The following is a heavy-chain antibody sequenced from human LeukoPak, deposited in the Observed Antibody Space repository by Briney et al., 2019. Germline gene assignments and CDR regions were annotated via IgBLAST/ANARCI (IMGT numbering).Heavy chain of an antibody. CDR1: GGSISSSSYY. CDR3: ARRPLIAYGKSYWYFDL. V-gene: IGHV4-39*07. CDR2: IYYSGST. Sequence: KPSETLSLTCTVSGGSISSSSYYWGWIRQPPGKGLEWIGSIYYSGSTYYNPPLMSRVTISVDTSKNQFSLELGSVTAADTAVYYCARRPLIAYGKSYWYFDLWGRGTLVTVSS. D-gene: IGHD3-10*01. J-gene: IGHJ2*01.